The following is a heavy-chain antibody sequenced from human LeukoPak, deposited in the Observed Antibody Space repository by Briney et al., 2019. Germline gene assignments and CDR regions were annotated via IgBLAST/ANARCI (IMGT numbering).Heavy chain of an antibody. J-gene: IGHJ3*02. V-gene: IGHV4-34*01. CDR2: INHSGST. Sequence: SETLSLTCAVYGGSFSGYYWCWIRQPPGKGLECIGEINHSGSTNYNPSLKSRVTISVDTSKNQFSLKLSSVTAADTAVYYCATAGPYYDILTGYSTTRGAFDIWGQGTMVTVSS. D-gene: IGHD3-9*01. CDR1: GGSFSGYY. CDR3: ATAGPYYDILTGYSTTRGAFDI.